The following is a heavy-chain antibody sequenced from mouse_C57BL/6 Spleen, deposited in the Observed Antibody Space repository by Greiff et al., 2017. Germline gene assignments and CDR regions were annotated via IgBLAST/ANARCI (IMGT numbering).Heavy chain of an antibody. J-gene: IGHJ4*01. CDR1: GFSLTSYG. Sequence: QVHVKQSGPGLVQPSQSLSITCTVSGFSLTSYGVHWVRQPPGKGLEWLGVIWSGGNTDYNAAFISRLSISKDNSKSQVFFKMNSLQADDTDIYYCAKESFTTGAMDYWGQGTSVTVSS. V-gene: IGHV2-4*01. CDR3: AKESFTTGAMDY. CDR2: IWSGGNT. D-gene: IGHD1-1*01.